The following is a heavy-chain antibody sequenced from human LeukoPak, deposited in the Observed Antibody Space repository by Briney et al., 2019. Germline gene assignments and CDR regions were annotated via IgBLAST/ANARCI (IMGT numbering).Heavy chain of an antibody. CDR1: GFTFSSYG. CDR2: ISYDGSNK. V-gene: IGHV3-30*18. D-gene: IGHD3-22*01. Sequence: SGRSLRLSCAASGFTFSSYGMHWVRQAPGKGLEWVAVISYDGSNKYYADSVKGRFTISRDNSKNTLYLQMNSLRAEDTAVYYCAKVGRYYYDSSGYFGYWGQGTLVTVSS. J-gene: IGHJ4*02. CDR3: AKVGRYYYDSSGYFGY.